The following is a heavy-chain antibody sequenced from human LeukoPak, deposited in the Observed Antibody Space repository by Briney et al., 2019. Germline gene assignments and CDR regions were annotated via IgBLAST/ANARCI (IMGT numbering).Heavy chain of an antibody. Sequence: PSETLFLTCTVSGGHISSDYWSWIQRTPGKGLEWIGYIDYSGNINYNPSLKSRVTISVDTSKNQLSLKLSSVTAADTAMYYCATSAGTIYTWFDPWGQGTLVTVSS. D-gene: IGHD1-1*01. CDR1: GGHISSDY. V-gene: IGHV4-59*01. J-gene: IGHJ5*02. CDR3: ATSAGTIYTWFDP. CDR2: IDYSGNI.